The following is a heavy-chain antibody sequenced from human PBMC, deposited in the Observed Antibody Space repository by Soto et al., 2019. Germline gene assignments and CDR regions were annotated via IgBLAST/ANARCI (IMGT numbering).Heavy chain of an antibody. CDR3: ATRREDIVATIPSYFDY. D-gene: IGHD5-12*01. V-gene: IGHV1-69*12. CDR2: IIPIFGTA. J-gene: IGHJ4*02. Sequence: QVQLVQSGAEVKKPGSSVKVSCKASGGTFSSYAISWVRQAPGQGLEWMGGIIPIFGTANYAQKFQGRVKINADESTSTAYMELSSLRSEDTAVYYCATRREDIVATIPSYFDYWGQGTLVTVSS. CDR1: GGTFSSYA.